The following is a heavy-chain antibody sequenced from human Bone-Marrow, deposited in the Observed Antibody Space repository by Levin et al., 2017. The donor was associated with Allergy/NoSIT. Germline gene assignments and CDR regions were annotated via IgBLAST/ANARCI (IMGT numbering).Heavy chain of an antibody. CDR1: GFTFSSHG. V-gene: IGHV3-30*18. CDR2: ISYDGSND. CDR3: AKDRRAYSGSPDY. Sequence: GESLKISCAVSGFTFSSHGMHWVRQAPGKGLEWVAVISYDGSNDYYADSEKGRFTISRDNSKNTVYLQMNSLRAEDTALYYCAKDRRAYSGSPDYWGQGTLVTVSS. J-gene: IGHJ4*02. D-gene: IGHD1-26*01.